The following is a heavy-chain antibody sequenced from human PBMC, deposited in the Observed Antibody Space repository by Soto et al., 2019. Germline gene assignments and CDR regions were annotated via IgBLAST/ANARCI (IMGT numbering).Heavy chain of an antibody. Sequence: GSLRLSCAASGFTFSSYAMSWVRQAPGKGLEWVSAISGSGGSTYYADSVKGRFTISRDNSKNTLYLQMNSLRAEDTAVYYCAKDSGAPMAFDIWGQGTMVTVSS. CDR1: GFTFSSYA. CDR2: ISGSGGST. D-gene: IGHD4-17*01. CDR3: AKDSGAPMAFDI. J-gene: IGHJ3*02. V-gene: IGHV3-23*01.